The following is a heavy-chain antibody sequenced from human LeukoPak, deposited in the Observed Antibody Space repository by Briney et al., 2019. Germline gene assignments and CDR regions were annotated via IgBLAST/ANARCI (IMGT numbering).Heavy chain of an antibody. Sequence: ASVKVSCKASGYTFTGYYMHWLRQAPGHGLEWMGRINPNSGGTYYAQKFQGRVTMTRDTSISTSYMELTSLISDDTAVYYCAGGVLHGGGNWFDPWGQGTLVTVSS. D-gene: IGHD3-16*01. CDR3: AGGVLHGGGNWFDP. J-gene: IGHJ5*02. V-gene: IGHV1-2*06. CDR2: INPNSGGT. CDR1: GYTFTGYY.